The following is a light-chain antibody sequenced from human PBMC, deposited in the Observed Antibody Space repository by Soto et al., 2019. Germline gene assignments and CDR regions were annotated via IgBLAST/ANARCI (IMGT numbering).Light chain of an antibody. CDR1: QSISSGY. CDR2: GAS. Sequence: EIVLTQSPGTLSLSPGERATLSCRASQSISSGYLAWYQQKPGQAPRLLIYGASSRATGIPDRFSGSGSGTEFTLTISSLQPEDFATYYCQQYDAFSRTFGQGTKVDIK. CDR3: QQYDAFSRT. V-gene: IGKV3-20*01. J-gene: IGKJ1*01.